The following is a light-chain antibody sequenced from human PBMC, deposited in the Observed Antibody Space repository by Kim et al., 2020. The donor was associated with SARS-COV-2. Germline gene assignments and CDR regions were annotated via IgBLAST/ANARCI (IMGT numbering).Light chain of an antibody. J-gene: IGLJ3*02. Sequence: QSVLTQPPSASGTPGQRVTISCSGSSSNIGRNYVYWYQQLPGTAPKLLIYRNNQRPSGVPDRFCGSKSGTSASLAISGLRSEDEAEYYCAAWDDSMSGRGVFGGGTQLTVL. CDR2: RNN. CDR1: SSNIGRNY. CDR3: AAWDDSMSGRGV. V-gene: IGLV1-47*01.